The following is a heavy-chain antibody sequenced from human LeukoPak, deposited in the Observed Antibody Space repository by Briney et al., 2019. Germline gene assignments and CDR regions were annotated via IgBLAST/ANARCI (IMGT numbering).Heavy chain of an antibody. CDR2: INHSGST. Sequence: KSSETLSLTCTVSGGSISSYYWSWIRQPPGKGLEWIGEINHSGSTNYNPSLKSRVTISVDTSKNQFSLKLSSVTAADTAVYYCARTLYYGHRFDYWGQGTLVTVSS. CDR1: GGSISSYY. J-gene: IGHJ4*02. CDR3: ARTLYYGHRFDY. V-gene: IGHV4-34*01. D-gene: IGHD2-8*01.